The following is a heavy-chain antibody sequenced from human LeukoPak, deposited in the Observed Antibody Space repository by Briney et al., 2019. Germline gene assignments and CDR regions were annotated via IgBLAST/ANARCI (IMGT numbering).Heavy chain of an antibody. CDR3: ARDSEMATIPLDY. Sequence: GGSLRLSCAASGFTFSSYGMHWVRQAPGKGLEWVANIKQDGSEKYYVDSVKGRFTISRDNAKNSLYLQMNSLRAEDTAVYYCARDSEMATIPLDYWGQGTLVTVSS. CDR1: GFTFSSYG. CDR2: IKQDGSEK. V-gene: IGHV3-7*01. D-gene: IGHD5-12*01. J-gene: IGHJ4*02.